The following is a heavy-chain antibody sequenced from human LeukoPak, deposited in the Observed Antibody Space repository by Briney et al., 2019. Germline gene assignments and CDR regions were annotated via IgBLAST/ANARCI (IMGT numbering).Heavy chain of an antibody. CDR2: FNPSGGST. D-gene: IGHD2-15*01. Sequence: ASVKVSCKASGYTFTSNYMHMERQPPGQGLERMGIFNPSGGSTNYAQEVQGRVTITRDTSKSTVYMEMNSLGSEDTAVYYCARSPGGDRGGRFDYWGQGTLVTVSS. J-gene: IGHJ4*02. CDR1: GYTFTSNY. V-gene: IGHV1-46*04. CDR3: ARSPGGDRGGRFDY.